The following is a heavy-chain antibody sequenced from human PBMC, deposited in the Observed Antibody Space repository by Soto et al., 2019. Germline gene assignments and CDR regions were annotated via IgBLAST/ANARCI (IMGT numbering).Heavy chain of an antibody. D-gene: IGHD4-17*01. J-gene: IGHJ5*02. V-gene: IGHV4-59*01. Sequence: SETLSLTCTVSGGSISRYYWSWIRQPPGKGLEWIGYIYYSGSTNYNPSLKSRVTISVDTSKNQFSLKLSSVTAADTAVYYCARSYGDYYLNWFDPWGQGTLVTVS. CDR2: IYYSGST. CDR3: ARSYGDYYLNWFDP. CDR1: GGSISRYY.